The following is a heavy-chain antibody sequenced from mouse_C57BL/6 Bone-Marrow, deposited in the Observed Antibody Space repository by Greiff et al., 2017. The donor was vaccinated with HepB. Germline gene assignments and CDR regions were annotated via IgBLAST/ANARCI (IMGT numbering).Heavy chain of an antibody. CDR1: GYSITSGYY. J-gene: IGHJ2*01. CDR3: ARGEIYGNPYFDD. Sequence: DVKLQESGPGLVKPSQSLSLTCSVTGYSITSGYYWNWIRQFPGNKLEWMGYISYDGSNNYNPSLKNRISITRDTSKNQFFLKLNSVTTEDTATYYCARGEIYGNPYFDDWGQGTTLTVSS. V-gene: IGHV3-6*01. CDR2: ISYDGSN. D-gene: IGHD1-1*01.